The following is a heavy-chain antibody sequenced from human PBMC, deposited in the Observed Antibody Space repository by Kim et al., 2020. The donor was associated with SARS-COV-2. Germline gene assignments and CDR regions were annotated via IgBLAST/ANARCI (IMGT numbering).Heavy chain of an antibody. D-gene: IGHD3-22*01. J-gene: IGHJ4*02. Sequence: VKGRFTISRDDSKNTLYLQMNSLKTEDTAVYYCTTDPHYYDSSGYYPFDYWGQGTLVTVSS. V-gene: IGHV3-15*01. CDR3: TTDPHYYDSSGYYPFDY.